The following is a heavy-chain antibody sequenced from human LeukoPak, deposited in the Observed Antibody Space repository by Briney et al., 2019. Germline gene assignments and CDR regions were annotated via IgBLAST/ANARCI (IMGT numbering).Heavy chain of an antibody. CDR2: ISPSGDIT. J-gene: IGHJ3*01. CDR3: VRDLHWGGFDV. CDR1: GFIFSNYA. D-gene: IGHD7-27*01. V-gene: IGHV3-23*01. Sequence: GGSLRLSCAASGFIFSNYAMTWVRQAPGKGLEWVSGISPSGDITYYADSVMGRFSISRDNPKSTVSLQMSSLRAEDTALYYCVRDLHWGGFDVWGQGTMVTVSS.